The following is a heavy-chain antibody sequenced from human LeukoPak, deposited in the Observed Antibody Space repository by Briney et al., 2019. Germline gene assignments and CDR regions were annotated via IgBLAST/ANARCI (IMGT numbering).Heavy chain of an antibody. CDR1: GYSFTSYW. Sequence: GESLKISCKGSGYSFTSYWIAWVRQMPGQGLEWMGIIYPGDSDTRYSPSFRGQVTISADESISTAYLQWSSLKASDTAMYYCARLRSTAYHPLAFDPWGQGTLVTVSS. V-gene: IGHV5-51*01. CDR3: ARLRSTAYHPLAFDP. D-gene: IGHD2-21*02. CDR2: IYPGDSDT. J-gene: IGHJ5*02.